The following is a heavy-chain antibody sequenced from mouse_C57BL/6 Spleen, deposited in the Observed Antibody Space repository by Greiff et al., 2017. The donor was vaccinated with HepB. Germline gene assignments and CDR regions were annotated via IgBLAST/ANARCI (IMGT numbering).Heavy chain of an antibody. V-gene: IGHV5-9*01. Sequence: EVMLVESGGGLVKPGGSLKLSCAASGFTFSSYTMSWVRQTPEKRLEWVATISGGGGNTYYPDSVKGRFTISRDNAKNTLCLQMSSLRSEDTALYYCARLARDAMDYWGQGTSVTVSS. CDR3: ARLARDAMDY. CDR1: GFTFSSYT. J-gene: IGHJ4*01. D-gene: IGHD1-1*01. CDR2: ISGGGGNT.